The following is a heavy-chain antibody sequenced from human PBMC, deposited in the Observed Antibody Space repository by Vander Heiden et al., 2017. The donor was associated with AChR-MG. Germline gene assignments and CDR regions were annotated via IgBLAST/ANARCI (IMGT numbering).Heavy chain of an antibody. V-gene: IGHV4-34*01. CDR2: INHSGST. D-gene: IGHD5-18*01. CDR1: GGSFSGYY. J-gene: IGHJ4*02. CDR3: ARAGWEGDRGVDTAMFQYYFDF. Sequence: QVQLQQWGAGLLKPSETLSLTCAVYGGSFSGYYWSWIRQPPGKGLEWIGEINHSGSTNYNPSLKSRVTISVDTSKNQFSLKLSSVTAADTAVYYCARAGWEGDRGVDTAMFQYYFDFWGQGTLVTVSS.